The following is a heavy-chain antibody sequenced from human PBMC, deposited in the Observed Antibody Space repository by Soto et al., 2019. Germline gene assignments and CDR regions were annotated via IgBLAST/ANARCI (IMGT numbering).Heavy chain of an antibody. CDR1: GFTFSSYS. Sequence: EVQLVESGGGLVQPGGSLRLSCAASGFTFSSYSMNWVRQAPGKGLEWVAYISSSSSTIYYADSVKGRFTISRDKAKNSLYMQMNSLRAEDTAVYYCARYSSSSPTPGEFSWFDPWGQGTLVTVSS. V-gene: IGHV3-48*01. D-gene: IGHD6-6*01. J-gene: IGHJ5*02. CDR2: ISSSSSTI. CDR3: ARYSSSSPTPGEFSWFDP.